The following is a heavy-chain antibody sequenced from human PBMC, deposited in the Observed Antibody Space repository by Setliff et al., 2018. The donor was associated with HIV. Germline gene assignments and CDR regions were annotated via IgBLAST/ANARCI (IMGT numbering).Heavy chain of an antibody. V-gene: IGHV1-18*01. CDR1: GYTFTSYG. D-gene: IGHD3-10*01. J-gene: IGHJ3*02. Sequence: ASVKVSCKASGYTFTSYGISWVRQVPGQGLEWMGWISAYNGNTNYAQKLQGRVTMTTDTSTSTAYMELRSLRSDDTAVYYCARDQITMVRGTLGAFGIWGQGTLVTVSS. CDR3: ARDQITMVRGTLGAFGI. CDR2: ISAYNGNT.